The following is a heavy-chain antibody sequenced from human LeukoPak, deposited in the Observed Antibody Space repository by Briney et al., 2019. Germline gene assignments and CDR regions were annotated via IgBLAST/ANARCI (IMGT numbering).Heavy chain of an antibody. CDR1: GFTFDDYG. CDR2: INWNGGST. D-gene: IGHD5-24*01. V-gene: IGHV3-20*04. J-gene: IGHJ4*02. CDR3: ARDQNVEMTTMENGFDY. Sequence: PGGSLRLSCAASGFTFDDYGMSWVRQAPGKGLEWVSGINWNGGSTGYADSVKGRFTISRDNAKNSLYLQMNSLRAEDTAVYYCARDQNVEMTTMENGFDYWGQGTLVTVSS.